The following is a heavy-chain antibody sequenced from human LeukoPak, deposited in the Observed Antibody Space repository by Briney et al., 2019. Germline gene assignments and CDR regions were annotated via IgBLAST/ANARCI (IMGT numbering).Heavy chain of an antibody. Sequence: GGSLRLSCAASGFTFSSYAMHWVRQAPGKGLEWVAVISYDGSNKYYADSVKGRFTISRDNSKNTLYLQMNSLRAEDTAVYYCARPSGSYWCFDLWGRGTLVTVSS. D-gene: IGHD1-26*01. J-gene: IGHJ2*01. V-gene: IGHV3-30-3*01. CDR1: GFTFSSYA. CDR3: ARPSGSYWCFDL. CDR2: ISYDGSNK.